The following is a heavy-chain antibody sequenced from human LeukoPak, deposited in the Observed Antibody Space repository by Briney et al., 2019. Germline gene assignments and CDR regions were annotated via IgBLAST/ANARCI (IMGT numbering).Heavy chain of an antibody. J-gene: IGHJ4*02. V-gene: IGHV1-18*01. D-gene: IGHD3-10*01. CDR3: ARDRPLRGLDY. CDR2: ISADNANT. Sequence: ASVKVSCKGSGYTFTSYGISWVRQAPGQGLEWMGWISADNANTNYAQKLQGRVTMTTDTSTSTAYMELRSLRSDDTAVYYCARDRPLRGLDYWGQGTLVTVSS. CDR1: GYTFTSYG.